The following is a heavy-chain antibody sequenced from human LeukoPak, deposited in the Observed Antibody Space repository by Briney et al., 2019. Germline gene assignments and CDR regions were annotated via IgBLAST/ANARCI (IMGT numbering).Heavy chain of an antibody. V-gene: IGHV3-48*03. Sequence: PGGSLRLSCAASGFTFSDYEMDWVRQAPGKGLEWVSYISSSGNTIYYADSVKGRFTISRDNAKNSLYLQMNSLRAEDTAVYCCAKELTPDRSGFDAFDIWGQGTMVTVSS. CDR3: AKELTPDRSGFDAFDI. D-gene: IGHD3-22*01. J-gene: IGHJ3*02. CDR1: GFTFSDYE. CDR2: ISSSGNTI.